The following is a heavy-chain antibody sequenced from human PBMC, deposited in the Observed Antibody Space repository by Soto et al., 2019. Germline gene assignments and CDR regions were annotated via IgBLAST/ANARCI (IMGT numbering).Heavy chain of an antibody. D-gene: IGHD2-2*02. CDR1: GSRFSNYV. CDR2: IIPIFNST. CDR3: AREGRGKKAGYNGLVSLGY. J-gene: IGHJ4*02. V-gene: IGHV1-69*06. Sequence: QVQLVQSGAEVKTPGSSLKVSCKVSGSRFSNYVISWVRQAPGHGLEWLGRIIPIFNSTKYAQSFQRRVTITADKSTSTASLELSSLRSDDTAVYYCAREGRGKKAGYNGLVSLGYWGQGTLVTVSS.